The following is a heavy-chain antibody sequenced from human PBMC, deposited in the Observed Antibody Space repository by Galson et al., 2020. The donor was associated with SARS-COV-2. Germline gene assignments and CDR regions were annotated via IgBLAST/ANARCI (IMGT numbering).Heavy chain of an antibody. J-gene: IGHJ5*02. CDR2: INPNRGGT. Sequence: GESLKISCKASGYTFTGYYMHWVRQAPGQGLEWMASINPNRGGTNYAQKFKGRVTMTRDTSISTAYMELSRLRSDDTAVYYCASNYGSGYNWFDPWGRGTVVTVSA. D-gene: IGHD3-10*01. V-gene: IGHV1-2*02. CDR1: GYTFTGYY. CDR3: ASNYGSGYNWFDP.